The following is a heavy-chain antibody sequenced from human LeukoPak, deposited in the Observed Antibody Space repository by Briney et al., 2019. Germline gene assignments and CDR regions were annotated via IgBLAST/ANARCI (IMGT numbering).Heavy chain of an antibody. J-gene: IGHJ4*02. CDR1: GYTFTGYY. Sequence: SVKVSCKASGYTFTGYYMHWVRQAPGQGLEWMGRIIPILGIANYAQKFQGRVTITADKSTSTAYMELSSLRSEDTAVYYCASLYDFWSGYSHLFDYWGQGTLVTVSS. CDR2: IIPILGIA. CDR3: ASLYDFWSGYSHLFDY. D-gene: IGHD3-3*01. V-gene: IGHV1-69*02.